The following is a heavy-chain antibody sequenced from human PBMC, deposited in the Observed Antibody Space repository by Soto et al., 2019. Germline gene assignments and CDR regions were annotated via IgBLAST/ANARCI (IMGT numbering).Heavy chain of an antibody. CDR3: ANGRATYGLLTHDY. CDR2: LTGSSSNI. V-gene: IGHV3-23*01. CDR1: VFSFRIYA. J-gene: IGHJ4*02. D-gene: IGHD3-10*01. Sequence: GSLRLNCASSVFSFRIYAMSWVRQAPGKGLEWISTLTGSSSNIYYADSVKGRFAISRDNSRNTLYRQMNSLTAEDTAVYYCANGRATYGLLTHDYWGKGTPVHRLL.